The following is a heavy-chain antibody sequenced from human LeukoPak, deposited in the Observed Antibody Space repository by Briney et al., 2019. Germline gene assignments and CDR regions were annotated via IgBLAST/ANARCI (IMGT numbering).Heavy chain of an antibody. CDR3: ARARPNYYDSSGYSD. D-gene: IGHD3-22*01. CDR1: GGSISSGGYY. Sequence: SETLSLTCTVSGGSISSGGYYWSWIRQHPGKGLEWIGYIYYSGSTYYNPSLKSRVTISVDTSKNQFSLNLSAVTAADTAVYYCARARPNYYDSSGYSDWGQGTLVTVSS. V-gene: IGHV4-31*03. J-gene: IGHJ4*02. CDR2: IYYSGST.